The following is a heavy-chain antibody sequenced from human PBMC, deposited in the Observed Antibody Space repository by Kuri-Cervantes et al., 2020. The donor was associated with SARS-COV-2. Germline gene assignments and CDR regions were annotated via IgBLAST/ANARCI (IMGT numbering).Heavy chain of an antibody. D-gene: IGHD1-1*01. Sequence: GESLKISCLGYGFKFSSYEMNWVRQAPGKGLEWVSAISGSGSSTYYADSVKGRFTISRDNSKNTLYLQMNSLRAEDTAVYYCAKDLDHPDIQLYGMDVWGQGTTVTVSS. V-gene: IGHV3-23*01. CDR3: AKDLDHPDIQLYGMDV. J-gene: IGHJ6*02. CDR2: ISGSGSST. CDR1: GFKFSSYE.